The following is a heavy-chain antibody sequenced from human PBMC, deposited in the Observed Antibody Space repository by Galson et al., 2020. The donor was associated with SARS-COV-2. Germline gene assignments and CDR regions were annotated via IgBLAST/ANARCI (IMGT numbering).Heavy chain of an antibody. D-gene: IGHD3-10*01. CDR3: VATLWFGEEIDY. CDR1: GFTFSSYG. J-gene: IGHJ4*02. V-gene: IGHV3-33*01. Sequence: GESLKISCAASGFTFSSYGMHWVRQAPGKGLEWVAVIWYDGSNKHYADSVKGRFTISRDNSKNTLYLQMNSLRAEDTAVYYCVATLWFGEEIDYWGQGTLVTVSS. CDR2: IWYDGSNK.